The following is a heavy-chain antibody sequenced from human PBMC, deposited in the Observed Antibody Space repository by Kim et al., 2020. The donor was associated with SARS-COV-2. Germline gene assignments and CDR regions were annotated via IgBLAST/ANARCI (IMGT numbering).Heavy chain of an antibody. J-gene: IGHJ4*02. Sequence: KYAEMLQGRVTMTRDTSLSTAYMGLSRLRSDDTAVYCCARDRSWGSPFDYWGQGTLVTVSS. CDR3: ARDRSWGSPFDY. V-gene: IGHV1-2*02. D-gene: IGHD7-27*01.